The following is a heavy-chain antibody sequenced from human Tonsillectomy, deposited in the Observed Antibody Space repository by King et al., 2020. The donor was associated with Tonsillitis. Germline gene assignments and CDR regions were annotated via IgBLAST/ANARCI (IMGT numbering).Heavy chain of an antibody. CDR3: ARVNFGSSGLDAFDI. V-gene: IGHV3-11*05. CDR1: GFTFSDFY. CDR2: ISSSSSYT. J-gene: IGHJ3*02. Sequence: VQLVESGGGLVKPGGSLRLSCAASGFTFSDFYMSWVRQAPGEGLEWISYISSSSSYTNYADSVRGRFSISRENAKNSLYLQMNSLRADDTAVYYCARVNFGSSGLDAFDIWGQGTMVTVSS. D-gene: IGHD6-25*01.